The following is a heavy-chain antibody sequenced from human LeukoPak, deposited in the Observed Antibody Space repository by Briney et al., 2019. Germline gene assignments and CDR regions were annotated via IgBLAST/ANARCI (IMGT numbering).Heavy chain of an antibody. V-gene: IGHV4-34*01. Sequence: SETLSLTCAVYGGSFSGYYWSWIRQPPGKGLEWIGEINHSGSTNYNPSLKSRVTISVGTSKNQFSLKLSSVTAADTAVYYCARKVTYYDFWSGYFSGNWFDPWGQGTLVTVSS. CDR1: GGSFSGYY. J-gene: IGHJ5*02. CDR3: ARKVTYYDFWSGYFSGNWFDP. CDR2: INHSGST. D-gene: IGHD3-3*01.